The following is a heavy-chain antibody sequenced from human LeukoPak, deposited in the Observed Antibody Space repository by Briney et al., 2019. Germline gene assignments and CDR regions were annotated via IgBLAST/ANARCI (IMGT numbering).Heavy chain of an antibody. V-gene: IGHV3-21*01. Sequence: GGSLRLSCAASGFTFRSYSMTWVRQAPGKGLEWVSSISSSSSYIYYADSVKGRFTISRDNAKNSLYLQMNSLRAEDTAVYYCAREFTVPDLGYFDLWGRGTLVTVSS. CDR3: AREFTVPDLGYFDL. CDR2: ISSSSSYI. D-gene: IGHD4-17*01. J-gene: IGHJ2*01. CDR1: GFTFRSYS.